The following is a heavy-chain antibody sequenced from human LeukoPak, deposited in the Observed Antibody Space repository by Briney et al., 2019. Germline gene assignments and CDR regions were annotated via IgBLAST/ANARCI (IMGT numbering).Heavy chain of an antibody. CDR2: ISSSGGNI. CDR3: ARRRDYFDY. J-gene: IGHJ4*01. Sequence: GGSLRLSCAVSGFDLSDYYMSWIRQAPGKGLEWISYISSSGGNIYFADSVKGRFTMSRDNARGSLYLQMNSLTADDTAIYYCARRRDYFDYWGQGTLVTVSS. V-gene: IGHV3-11*01. CDR1: GFDLSDYY.